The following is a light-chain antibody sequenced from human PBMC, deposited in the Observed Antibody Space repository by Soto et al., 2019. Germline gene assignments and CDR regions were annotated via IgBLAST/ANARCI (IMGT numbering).Light chain of an antibody. Sequence: QSVLTQPPSVSEAPRQRVTISCSGSSSNIGNNAVNWYQQPPGKAPKLLIYYDDLLPSGVSDRFSGSKSGTSASLAISGLQSEDGADYYCAAWDDSRNGYVFGTGTKITVL. J-gene: IGLJ1*01. V-gene: IGLV1-36*01. CDR2: YDD. CDR1: SSNIGNNA. CDR3: AAWDDSRNGYV.